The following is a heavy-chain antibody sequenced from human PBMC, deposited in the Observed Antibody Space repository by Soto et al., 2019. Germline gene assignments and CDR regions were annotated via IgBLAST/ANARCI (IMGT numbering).Heavy chain of an antibody. V-gene: IGHV4-59*08. CDR2: IYYSGST. J-gene: IGHJ4*02. CDR1: GGSISSYY. Sequence: PSETLSLTCTVSGGSISSYYWSWIRQPPGKGLEWIGYIYYSGSTNYNPSLKSRVTISVDTSKNQFSLKLSSVTAADTAVYYCALGYYDSSGYRKDYWGQGTLVTVSS. D-gene: IGHD3-22*01. CDR3: ALGYYDSSGYRKDY.